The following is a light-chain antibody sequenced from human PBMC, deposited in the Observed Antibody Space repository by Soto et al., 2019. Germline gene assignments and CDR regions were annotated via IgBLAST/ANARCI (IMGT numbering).Light chain of an antibody. V-gene: IGKV1-5*03. J-gene: IGKJ4*01. CDR2: KAS. CDR1: QTISSW. CDR3: LQHNSYPLT. Sequence: DIQMAQSPSTLSGSVGDRVTITCRASQTISSWLAWYQQKPGKAPKLLIYKASTLKSGVPSRFSGSGSGTEFTLTISSLQPEDFATYYCLQHNSYPLTFGGGTKVDI.